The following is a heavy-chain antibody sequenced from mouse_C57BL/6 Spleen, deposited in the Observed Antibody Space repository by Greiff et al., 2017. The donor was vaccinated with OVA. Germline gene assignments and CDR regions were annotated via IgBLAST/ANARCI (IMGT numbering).Heavy chain of an antibody. V-gene: IGHV3-5*01. CDR2: IYYSGTI. Sequence: EVKLVESGPGLVKPSQTVFLTCTVTGISITTGNYRWSWIRQFPGNKLEWIGYIYYSGTITYNPSLTSRTTITRDTPKNQFFLEMNSLTAEDTATYYCAREYSNYVDWYFDVWGTGTTVTVSS. CDR3: AREYSNYVDWYFDV. CDR1: GISITTGNYR. J-gene: IGHJ1*03. D-gene: IGHD2-5*01.